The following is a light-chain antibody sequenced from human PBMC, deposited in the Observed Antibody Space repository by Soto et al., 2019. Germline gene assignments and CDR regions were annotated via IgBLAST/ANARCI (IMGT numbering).Light chain of an antibody. CDR2: AAS. V-gene: IGKV1D-12*01. CDR1: QGINRW. J-gene: IGKJ5*01. CDR3: QQANSFPSIT. Sequence: DIQMTQSPSSVSASVGDRITITCRASQGINRWLTWYQQKPGQAPKLLIYAASTLQTGVPSRFSGSGSGTDFTLTISSLQPEDFATYSCQQANSFPSITFGQGTRLEIK.